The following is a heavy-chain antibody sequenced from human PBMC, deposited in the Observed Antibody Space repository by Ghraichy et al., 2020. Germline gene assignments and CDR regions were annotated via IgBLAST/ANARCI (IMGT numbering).Heavy chain of an antibody. CDR1: GGSFSGYY. CDR2: INHSGST. D-gene: IGHD2-8*01. J-gene: IGHJ3*02. CDR3: ARGLGLGYCTNGVCYGRDAFDI. V-gene: IGHV4-34*01. Sequence: SETLSLTCAVYGGSFSGYYWSWIRQPPGKGLEWIGEINHSGSTNYNPSLKSRVTISVDTSKNQFSLKLSSVTAADTAVYYCARGLGLGYCTNGVCYGRDAFDIWGQGTMVTVSS.